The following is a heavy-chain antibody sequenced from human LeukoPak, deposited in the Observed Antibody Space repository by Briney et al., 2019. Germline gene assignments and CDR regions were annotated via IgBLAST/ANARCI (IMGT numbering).Heavy chain of an antibody. J-gene: IGHJ4*02. Sequence: GGSLRLSCAASGFTFSSYWMSWVRQAPGKGLEWVSAISGSGGSTYYADSVKGRFTISRDNSKNTLYLQMNSLRAEDTAVYYCAKAGRSSSWYFDYWGQGTLVTVSS. CDR2: ISGSGGST. CDR3: AKAGRSSSWYFDY. V-gene: IGHV3-23*01. D-gene: IGHD6-13*01. CDR1: GFTFSSYW.